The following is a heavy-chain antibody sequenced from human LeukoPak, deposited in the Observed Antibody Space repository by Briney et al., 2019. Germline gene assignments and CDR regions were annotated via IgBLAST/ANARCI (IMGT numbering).Heavy chain of an antibody. CDR3: AKSTMVRGVGSLDY. Sequence: GGSLRLSCAASGFTFSSYGMHWVRQAPGKGLEWVAFIRYDGSNKYYADSVKGRFTISRDNPKNTLYLQMNSLRAEDTAVYYCAKSTMVRGVGSLDYWGQGTLVTVSS. D-gene: IGHD3-10*01. J-gene: IGHJ4*02. CDR2: IRYDGSNK. V-gene: IGHV3-30*02. CDR1: GFTFSSYG.